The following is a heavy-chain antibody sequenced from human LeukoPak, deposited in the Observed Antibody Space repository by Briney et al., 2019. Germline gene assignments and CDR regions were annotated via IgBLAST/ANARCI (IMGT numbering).Heavy chain of an antibody. V-gene: IGHV1-2*02. D-gene: IGHD4-17*01. J-gene: IGHJ4*02. CDR2: INSDSGGT. CDR3: ARDTITATTPYFDY. CDR1: GYTFTDYY. Sequence: ASVKVSCKASGYTFTDYYMHWVRQAPGQGLEWMGWINSDSGGTNYAQKFQGRVTMTRDTSTSTAYMELSSLRSDDTAFYYCARDTITATTPYFDYWGQGTLVTVPS.